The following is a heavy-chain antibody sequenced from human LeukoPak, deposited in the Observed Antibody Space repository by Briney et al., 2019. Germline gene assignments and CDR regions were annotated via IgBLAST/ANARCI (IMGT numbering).Heavy chain of an antibody. CDR2: IWYDGSNK. CDR1: GFTFSSYG. J-gene: IGHJ4*02. D-gene: IGHD3-22*01. V-gene: IGHV3-33*01. CDR3: ARVVRYHDSSGAFDC. Sequence: GGSLRLSCAASGFTFSSYGMHWVRQAPGKGLEWVAVIWYDGSNKYYADSVKGRFTISRDNSKNTLYLQMNSLRAEDTAVYYCARVVRYHDSSGAFDCWGQGTLVTVSS.